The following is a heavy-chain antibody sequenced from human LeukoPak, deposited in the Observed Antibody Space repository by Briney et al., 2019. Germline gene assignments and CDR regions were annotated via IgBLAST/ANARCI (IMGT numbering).Heavy chain of an antibody. D-gene: IGHD2-21*01. CDR2: IFHDGATT. Sequence: QPGGSLRLSCAASGFTFSSYGMHWVRQTPGKGLEWVAMIFHDGATTHYADSIKGRFTASRDNSKSTLFLQMDSLRADDAGVYFCARSFGVDSYFIDYWGQGTLVAVSS. V-gene: IGHV3-33*01. CDR3: ARSFGVDSYFIDY. J-gene: IGHJ4*02. CDR1: GFTFSSYG.